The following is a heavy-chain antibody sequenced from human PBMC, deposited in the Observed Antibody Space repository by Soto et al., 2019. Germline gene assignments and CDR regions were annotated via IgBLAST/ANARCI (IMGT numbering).Heavy chain of an antibody. D-gene: IGHD6-19*01. CDR1: GFTFSSYA. CDR2: ISYDGSNK. CDR3: ARELHSSGWSYYYGMDV. Sequence: GGSLRLSCAASGFTFSSYAMHWVRQAPGKGLEWVAVISYDGSNKYYADSVKGRFTISRDNSKNTLYLQMNSLRAEDTAVYYCARELHSSGWSYYYGMDVWGQGTTVTVSS. V-gene: IGHV3-30-3*01. J-gene: IGHJ6*02.